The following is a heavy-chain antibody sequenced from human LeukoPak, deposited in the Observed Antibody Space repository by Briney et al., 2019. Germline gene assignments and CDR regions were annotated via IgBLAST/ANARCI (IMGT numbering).Heavy chain of an antibody. CDR2: IYHSGST. CDR1: GGSISSGGYY. D-gene: IGHD2-15*01. J-gene: IGHJ4*02. Sequence: PSETLSLTCTVSGGSISSGGYYWSWIRQPPGKGLEWIGYIYHSGSTYYNPSLKSRVTISVDRSKNQFSLKLSSVTAADTAVYYCASYSDLSQKFCSGVTCFQRKQPKPHYFDYWSQGALVTVSS. V-gene: IGHV4-30-2*01. CDR3: ASYSDLSQKFCSGVTCFQRKQPKPHYFDY.